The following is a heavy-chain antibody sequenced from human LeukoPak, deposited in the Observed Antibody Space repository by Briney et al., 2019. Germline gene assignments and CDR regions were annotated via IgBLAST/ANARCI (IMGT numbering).Heavy chain of an antibody. J-gene: IGHJ4*02. CDR1: GGTFSSYG. V-gene: IGHV1-69*04. CDR3: ARDDHGILVGASDY. CDR2: IIPILGIA. Sequence: GSSAKVSCKASGGTFSSYGISWVRQAPGQGLEWMGRIIPILGIANYVQKFQGRVTITADKSTNTAYMELSSLRSEDTAVYYCARDDHGILVGASDYWGQGTLVTVSS. D-gene: IGHD1-26*01.